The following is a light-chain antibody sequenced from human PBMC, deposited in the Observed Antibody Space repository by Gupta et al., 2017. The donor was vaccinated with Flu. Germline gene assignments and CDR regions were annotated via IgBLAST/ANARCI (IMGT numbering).Light chain of an antibody. CDR1: NIENRN. CDR3: QVWDSSTEV. V-gene: IGLV3-9*01. Sequence: ALGQTSSITCGGNNIENRNVHWYQQKPGPAPVLVSYRDISRPAGIPERFSGSNSGNTATLTISGAQAGDESDYYCQVWDSSTEVFGGGTKLTVL. CDR2: RDI. J-gene: IGLJ2*01.